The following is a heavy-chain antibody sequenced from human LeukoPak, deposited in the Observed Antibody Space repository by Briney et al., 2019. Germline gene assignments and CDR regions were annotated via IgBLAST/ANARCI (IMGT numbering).Heavy chain of an antibody. V-gene: IGHV4-59*01. CDR2: IYYSGST. CDR3: ARGSAYCSGGSCYEFDY. J-gene: IGHJ4*02. D-gene: IGHD2-15*01. CDR1: GGSISSYY. Sequence: SETLSLTCTVSGGSISSYYWSWIRQPPGKGLEWIGYIYYSGSTNYNPSLKSRVTISVDTSKNQFSLKLSSVTAADTAVYYWARGSAYCSGGSCYEFDYWGQGTLVTVSS.